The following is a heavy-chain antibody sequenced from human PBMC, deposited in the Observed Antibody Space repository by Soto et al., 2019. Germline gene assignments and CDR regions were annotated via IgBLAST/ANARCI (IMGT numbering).Heavy chain of an antibody. V-gene: IGHV4-30-2*01. CDR2: IYHSGST. Sequence: QLQLQESGSGLVKPSQTLSLTCAVSGGSISSGGYSWSWIRQPPGKGLEWIGYIYHSGSTYYNPSLKSRVTISVDRSKNQFSLKLSSVTAADTAVYYCARGRYYYGSGSYLAFDIWGQGTMVTVSS. D-gene: IGHD3-10*01. CDR3: ARGRYYYGSGSYLAFDI. CDR1: GGSISSGGYS. J-gene: IGHJ3*02.